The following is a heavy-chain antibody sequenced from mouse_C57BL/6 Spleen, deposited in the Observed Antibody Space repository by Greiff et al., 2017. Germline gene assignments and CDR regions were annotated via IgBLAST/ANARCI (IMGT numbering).Heavy chain of an antibody. Sequence: VQLQQSGPELVKPGASVKMSCKASGYTFTDYNMHWVKQSHGKSLVWIGYINPNNGGTSYNQKFKGKATLTVNKSSSTAYMELRSLTSEDSAVYYCAYSHYYAMDYWGQGTSVTVSS. J-gene: IGHJ4*01. V-gene: IGHV1-22*01. CDR3: AYSHYYAMDY. D-gene: IGHD2-12*01. CDR2: INPNNGGT. CDR1: GYTFTDYN.